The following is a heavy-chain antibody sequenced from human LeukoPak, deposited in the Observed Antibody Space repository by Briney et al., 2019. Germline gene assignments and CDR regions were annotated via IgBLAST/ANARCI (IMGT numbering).Heavy chain of an antibody. J-gene: IGHJ4*02. CDR3: AKSQGYYLDC. V-gene: IGHV3-30*18. D-gene: IGHD3-22*01. CDR2: ISYDGSNK. Sequence: PGGSLRLSCAASGFTFSSYGMHWVRQAPGKGLEWVAVISYDGSNKYYADSMKGRFTISRDNSKNTLYLQMNSLRAEDTAVYYCAKSQGYYLDCWGQGTLVTVSS. CDR1: GFTFSSYG.